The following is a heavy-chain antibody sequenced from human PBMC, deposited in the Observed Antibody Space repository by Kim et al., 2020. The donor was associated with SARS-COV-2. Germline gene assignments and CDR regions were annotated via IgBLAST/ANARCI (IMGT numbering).Heavy chain of an antibody. CDR3: ARGTNDYGRGFDY. V-gene: IGHV1-46*04. CDR1: GFTFTNYF. Sequence: ASVKVSCKASGFTFTNYFMHWVRQAPGQGLEWLGIINPIGGSTFYAQEVQGRVSMARDTSTSTVYMELSILRSEDTAVYYCARGTNDYGRGFDYWGQGTL. CDR2: INPIGGST. J-gene: IGHJ4*02. D-gene: IGHD4-17*01.